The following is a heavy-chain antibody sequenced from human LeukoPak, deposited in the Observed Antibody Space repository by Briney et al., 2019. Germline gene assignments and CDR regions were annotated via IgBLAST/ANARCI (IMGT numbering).Heavy chain of an antibody. J-gene: IGHJ6*03. CDR2: IYYSGST. V-gene: IGHV4-30-4*08. D-gene: IGHD3-16*01. CDR3: ARDLSISGGDYYYYYYMDV. CDR1: GGSISSYY. Sequence: SETLSLTCTVSGGSISSYYWSWLRQPPGKGVEGIGYIYYSGSTYYNPSLKSRVTISVDTSKNQFSLKLSSVTAADTAVYYCARDLSISGGDYYYYYYMDVWGKGTTVTVSS.